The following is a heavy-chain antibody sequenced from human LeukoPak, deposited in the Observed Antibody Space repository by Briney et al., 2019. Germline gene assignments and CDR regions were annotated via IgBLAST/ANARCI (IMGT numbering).Heavy chain of an antibody. Sequence: PGGSLRLSCAASGFTFSSYGMHWVRQAPGKGLEWVAVIWYDGSKKYYGDSVKGRFTISRDNSKSTLYLQMNSLRAEDTAVYYCARDGQDYGDYSWYFDYWGQGTLVTVSS. D-gene: IGHD4-17*01. CDR2: IWYDGSKK. J-gene: IGHJ4*02. V-gene: IGHV3-33*01. CDR1: GFTFSSYG. CDR3: ARDGQDYGDYSWYFDY.